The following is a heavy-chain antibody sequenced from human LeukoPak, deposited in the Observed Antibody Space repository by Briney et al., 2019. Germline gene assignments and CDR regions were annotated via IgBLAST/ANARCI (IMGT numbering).Heavy chain of an antibody. CDR3: AKAYEYGWFDP. CDR1: GYTFTDYF. Sequence: ASVKVSCKASGYTFTDYFLHWVRQAPGQGLEWMGWINPKNGGTNYAQKFQGRVTMTSDTSISTGNMELSRLRYDDTAVYYCAKAYEYGWFDPWGQGTLVTISS. V-gene: IGHV1-2*02. J-gene: IGHJ5*02. CDR2: INPKNGGT. D-gene: IGHD3-16*01.